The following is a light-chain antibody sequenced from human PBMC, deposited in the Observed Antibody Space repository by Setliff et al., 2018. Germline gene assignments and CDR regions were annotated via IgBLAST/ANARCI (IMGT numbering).Light chain of an antibody. Sequence: QSVLTQPPSASGAPGQRVTISCSGSSSNIGSNTVNWYQQFPGTAPKLLIYRNNQRPSGVPDRFSGSKSATSASLAISGLQAEDEDDYYCAAWDDSLNGRYVFGTGTKVTVL. CDR2: RNN. J-gene: IGLJ1*01. CDR1: SSNIGSNT. CDR3: AAWDDSLNGRYV. V-gene: IGLV1-44*01.